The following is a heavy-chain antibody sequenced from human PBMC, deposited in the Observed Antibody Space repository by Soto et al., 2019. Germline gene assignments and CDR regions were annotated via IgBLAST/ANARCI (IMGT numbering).Heavy chain of an antibody. Sequence: SETLSLTCTVSGGSISSYYWSWIRQPPGKGLEWIGYIYYSGSTNYNPSLKSRVTISVDTSKNQFSLKLSSVTAADTAVYYCAREGYDSSGYYYDPWGQGTLVTVSS. CDR1: GGSISSYY. CDR3: AREGYDSSGYYYDP. V-gene: IGHV4-59*01. J-gene: IGHJ5*02. D-gene: IGHD3-22*01. CDR2: IYYSGST.